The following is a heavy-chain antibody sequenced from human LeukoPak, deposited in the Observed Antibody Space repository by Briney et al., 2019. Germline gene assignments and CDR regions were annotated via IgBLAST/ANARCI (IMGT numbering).Heavy chain of an antibody. J-gene: IGHJ4*02. CDR2: SYYNGNT. Sequence: SETLSLTCTVSGGSITNYYWSWIRQPPGKGLEWIGFSYYNGNTNYNPSLKSRVTISVDMSKNQFSLSLRSVTAADTAVYYCARGSGMATILGYWGQGTLVTVSS. CDR1: GGSITNYY. V-gene: IGHV4-59*01. CDR3: ARGSGMATILGY. D-gene: IGHD5-24*01.